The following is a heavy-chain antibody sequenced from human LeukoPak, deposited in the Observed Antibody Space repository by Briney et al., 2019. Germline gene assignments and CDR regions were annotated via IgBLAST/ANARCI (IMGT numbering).Heavy chain of an antibody. CDR2: VIPILATS. CDR1: GGTLSIYG. Sequence: SVKVSCKTSGGTLSIYGISWVRQAPGQGLEWIGGVIPILATSNYAEKFQGRVTITADESTSTAYMELSSLRSEDTAVYYCARVTPDYSRWFDPWGQGTLVTVSS. V-gene: IGHV1-69*13. CDR3: ARVTPDYSRWFDP. D-gene: IGHD2-15*01. J-gene: IGHJ5*02.